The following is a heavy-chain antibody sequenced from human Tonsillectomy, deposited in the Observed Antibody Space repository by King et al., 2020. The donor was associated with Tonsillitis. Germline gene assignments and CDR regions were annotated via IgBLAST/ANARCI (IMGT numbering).Heavy chain of an antibody. CDR3: AKSQSSSSYYYYGLDV. CDR2: ISWNSGSL. Sequence: QLVQSGGGLVQPGRSLRLSCAASGFTFDDYAMHWVRQAPGKGLEWVSGISWNSGSLGYADSVKGRFTVSRDNAKNSVYLQMNSLRAEDTALYYCAKSQSSSSYYYYGLDVWGQGTTVTVSS. J-gene: IGHJ6*02. CDR1: GFTFDDYA. D-gene: IGHD6-6*01. V-gene: IGHV3-9*01.